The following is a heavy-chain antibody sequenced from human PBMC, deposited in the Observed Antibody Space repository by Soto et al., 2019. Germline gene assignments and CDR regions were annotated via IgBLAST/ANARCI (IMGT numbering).Heavy chain of an antibody. D-gene: IGHD5-18*01. CDR2: INHSGST. CDR3: ATNRGYSYGSRYYYYGMDV. V-gene: IGHV4-34*01. CDR1: GGSFSGYY. Sequence: PSETLSLTCAGYGGSFSGYYWSWIRQPPGKGLEWIGEINHSGSTNYNPSLKSRVTISVDTSKNQFSLKLSSVTAADTAVYYCATNRGYSYGSRYYYYGMDVWGQGTTVTVSS. J-gene: IGHJ6*02.